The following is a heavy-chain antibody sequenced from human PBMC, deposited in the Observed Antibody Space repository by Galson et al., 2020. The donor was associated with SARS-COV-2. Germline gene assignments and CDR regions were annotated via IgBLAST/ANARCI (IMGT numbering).Heavy chain of an antibody. D-gene: IGHD2-2*01. CDR2: TYYRGST. V-gene: IGHV4-59*01. J-gene: IGHJ3*02. CDR1: GGSISRYY. Sequence: SETLSLTCLLSGGSISRYYWGCIRQPPGKGLEWIGSTYYRGSTNYNPALKRRVTISVDTPKNQSSLRLSSVTAADTALYYCAREPSGSTSLRLPRSNAFDIWGQGTMVTVSS. CDR3: AREPSGSTSLRLPRSNAFDI.